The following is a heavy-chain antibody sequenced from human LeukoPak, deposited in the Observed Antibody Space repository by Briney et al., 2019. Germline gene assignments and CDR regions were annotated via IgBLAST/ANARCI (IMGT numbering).Heavy chain of an antibody. CDR3: ARQRTLTSYYRRWYFDL. D-gene: IGHD3-9*01. CDR1: GGSFSGYY. Sequence: SETLSLTCAVYGGSFSGYYWSWIRQPPGKGLEWIGEINHSGSTNYNPSLKSRVTISVDTSKNQFSLKLSSVTAADTAVYYCARQRTLTSYYRRWYFDLWGRGTLVTVSS. CDR2: INHSGST. J-gene: IGHJ2*01. V-gene: IGHV4-34*01.